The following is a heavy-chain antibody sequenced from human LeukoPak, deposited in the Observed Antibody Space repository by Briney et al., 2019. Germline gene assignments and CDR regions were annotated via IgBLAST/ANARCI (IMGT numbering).Heavy chain of an antibody. J-gene: IGHJ3*02. Sequence: PSETLSLTCTVSGGSISSSSYYWGWIRQPPGKGLEWIGSIYYSGSTYYNPSLKSRVTISVDTSKNQFSLKLSSVTAADTAVYYCARAPRIVLMVYEHDASDIWGQGTMVTVSS. CDR2: IYYSGST. CDR1: GGSISSSSYY. V-gene: IGHV4-39*07. D-gene: IGHD2-8*01. CDR3: ARAPRIVLMVYEHDASDI.